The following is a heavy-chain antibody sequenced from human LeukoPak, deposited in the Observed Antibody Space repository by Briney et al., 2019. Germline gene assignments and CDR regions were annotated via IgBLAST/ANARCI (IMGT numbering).Heavy chain of an antibody. CDR3: ARSGGDDFWSGYYLDY. CDR2: IYYSGST. CDR1: GGSISSSSYY. Sequence: PSETLSLTCTVSGGSISSSSYYWGWIRQPPGKGLEWIGSIYYSGSTYYNPSLKSRVTISVDTSKNQFSLKLSSVTAADTAVYYCARSGGDDFWSGYYLDYWGQGTLVTVSS. V-gene: IGHV4-39*07. D-gene: IGHD3-3*01. J-gene: IGHJ4*02.